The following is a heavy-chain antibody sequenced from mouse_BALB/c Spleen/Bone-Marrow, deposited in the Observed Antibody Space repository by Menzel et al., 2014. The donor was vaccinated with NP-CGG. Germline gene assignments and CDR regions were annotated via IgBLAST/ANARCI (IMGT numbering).Heavy chain of an antibody. J-gene: IGHJ2*01. CDR1: GFTFSSFV. V-gene: IGHV5-6-5*01. Sequence: EVKLMESGGGLVQPGGSLKLSCAASGFTFSSFVMSWVRRTPEKRLEWVASISSGGSMYYSDSVKGRFIISRDNARNILYLQMSSLRSEDTAMYYCARDYYGSSHFDYWGQGSTLTVSS. CDR2: ISSGGSM. CDR3: ARDYYGSSHFDY. D-gene: IGHD1-1*01.